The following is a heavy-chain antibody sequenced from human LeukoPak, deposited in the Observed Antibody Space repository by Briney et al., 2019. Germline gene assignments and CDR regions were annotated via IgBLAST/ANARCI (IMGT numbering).Heavy chain of an antibody. Sequence: ASVKVSYKASGGTFSSYAISWVRQAPGQGLEWMGGIIPIFGTANYAQKFQGRVTITADESTSTAYMELSRLRSDDTAVYYCARTRDYDSSGYYAPWGQGTLVTVSS. V-gene: IGHV1-69*01. J-gene: IGHJ5*02. D-gene: IGHD3-22*01. CDR3: ARTRDYDSSGYYAP. CDR2: IIPIFGTA. CDR1: GGTFSSYA.